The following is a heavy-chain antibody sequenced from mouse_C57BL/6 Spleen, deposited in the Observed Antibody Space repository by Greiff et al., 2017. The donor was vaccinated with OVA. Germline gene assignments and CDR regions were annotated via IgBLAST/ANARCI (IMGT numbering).Heavy chain of an antibody. CDR2: INPYNGGT. V-gene: IGHV1-19*01. Sequence: VQLQQSGPVLVKPGASVKMSCKASGYTFTDYYMNWVKQSHGKSLEWIGVINPYNGGTSYNQKFKGKATLTVDKSSSTAYMELNSLTSEDSAVYYSAIDSNYVGGAMDYWGQGTSVTVSS. D-gene: IGHD2-5*01. CDR1: GYTFTDYY. J-gene: IGHJ4*01. CDR3: AIDSNYVGGAMDY.